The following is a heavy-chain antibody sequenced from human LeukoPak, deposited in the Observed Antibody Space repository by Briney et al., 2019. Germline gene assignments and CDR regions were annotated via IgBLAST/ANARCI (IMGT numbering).Heavy chain of an antibody. J-gene: IGHJ4*02. D-gene: IGHD5-18*01. Sequence: SETLSLTCAVYGGSFSGYYWSWIRQPPGKGLEWIGEINHSGSTNYSPSLKSRVTISVDTSKNQFSLKLSSVTAADTAVYYCASRSRGYSYGLSLTTNYWGQGTLVTVSS. CDR3: ASRSRGYSYGLSLTTNY. V-gene: IGHV4-34*01. CDR2: INHSGST. CDR1: GGSFSGYY.